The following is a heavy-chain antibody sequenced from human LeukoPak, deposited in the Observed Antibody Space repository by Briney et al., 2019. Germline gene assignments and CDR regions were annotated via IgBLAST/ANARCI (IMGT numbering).Heavy chain of an antibody. CDR3: ARGIYGSGSYYSDY. J-gene: IGHJ4*02. Sequence: PGGSLRLSCAASGFTFSNYAMNWVRQAPGQGLEWVSYISSSSKYIYYADSVKGRFTISRDNAENSLFLQMNSLRAEDTAVYYCARGIYGSGSYYSDYWGQGTLVTVSS. CDR2: ISSSSKYI. V-gene: IGHV3-21*01. CDR1: GFTFSNYA. D-gene: IGHD3-10*01.